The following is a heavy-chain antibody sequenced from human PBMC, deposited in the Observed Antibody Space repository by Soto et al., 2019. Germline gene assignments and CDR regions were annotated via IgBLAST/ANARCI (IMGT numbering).Heavy chain of an antibody. V-gene: IGHV1-69*08. CDR2: ISPFLGVT. J-gene: IGHJ4*02. D-gene: IGHD3-16*01. CDR3: ARDWESSVSTWSFGGF. CDR1: GGTYSPYT. Sequence: QVPLVQSGAEVKKPGSSVKVSCKSSGGTYSPYTINWVRQAPGQGLEWMGRISPFLGVTNYGLKFQARVTITADKATNTGYRELRGLRFEDTTVYYCARDWESSVSTWSFGGFWGRGTLVTVSS.